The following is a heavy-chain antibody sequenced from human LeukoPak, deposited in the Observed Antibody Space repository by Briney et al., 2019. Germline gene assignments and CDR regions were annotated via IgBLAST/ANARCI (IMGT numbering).Heavy chain of an antibody. CDR3: ARGIRRTNTGYSSSWYFDY. V-gene: IGHV3-21*01. J-gene: IGHJ4*02. CDR2: ISSSSSYI. Sequence: GGSLRLSCVASGFAVGSNYMNWVRQAPGKGLEWVSSISSSSSYIYYADSVKGRFTISRDNAKNSLYLQMNSLRAEDTAVYYCARGIRRTNTGYSSSWYFDYWGQGTLVTVSS. CDR1: GFAVGSNY. D-gene: IGHD6-13*01.